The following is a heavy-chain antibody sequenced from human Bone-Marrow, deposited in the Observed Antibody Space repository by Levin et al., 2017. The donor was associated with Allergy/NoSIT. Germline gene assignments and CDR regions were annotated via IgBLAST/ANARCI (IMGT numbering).Heavy chain of an antibody. D-gene: IGHD3-16*01. CDR1: GFTFSIYW. V-gene: IGHV3-74*01. CDR2: INSDASIT. Sequence: SGGSLRLSCTASGFTFSIYWMHWVRQAPGKGLVWVSRINSDASITTYADSVKGRFTIARDNAKNTLYLQMNSLTAEDTAVYYCARVGAASLDHYYYYAMDVWGHGATVTVSS. CDR3: ARVGAASLDHYYYYAMDV. J-gene: IGHJ6*02.